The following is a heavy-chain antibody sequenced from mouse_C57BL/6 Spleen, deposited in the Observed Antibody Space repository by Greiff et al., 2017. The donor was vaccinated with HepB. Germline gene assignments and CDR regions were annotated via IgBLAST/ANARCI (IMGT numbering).Heavy chain of an antibody. CDR1: GYTFTDYY. Sequence: EVQLQQSGPELVKPGASVKISCKASGYTFTDYYMNWVKQSHGKSLEWIGDINPNNGGTSYNQKFKGKATLTVDTSSSTAYMELRSLTSEDSAVYYCARYGYYAMDYWGQGTSVTVSS. V-gene: IGHV1-26*01. D-gene: IGHD1-1*02. CDR3: ARYGYYAMDY. CDR2: INPNNGGT. J-gene: IGHJ4*01.